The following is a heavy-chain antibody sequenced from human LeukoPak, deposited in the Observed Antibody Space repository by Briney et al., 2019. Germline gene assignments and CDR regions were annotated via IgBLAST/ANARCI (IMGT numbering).Heavy chain of an antibody. CDR3: ARDAPYLGATKPYFDY. V-gene: IGHV1-18*01. CDR1: GYTFPSYG. J-gene: IGHJ4*02. CDR2: ISAYNGNT. D-gene: IGHD1-26*01. Sequence: ASVKVSCKASGYTFPSYGITWVRQAPGQGLEWMGWISAYNGNTNYAQRVQGRVTMTTDTSTSTAYMELSSLRSEDTAVYYCARDAPYLGATKPYFDYWGQGTLVTVSS.